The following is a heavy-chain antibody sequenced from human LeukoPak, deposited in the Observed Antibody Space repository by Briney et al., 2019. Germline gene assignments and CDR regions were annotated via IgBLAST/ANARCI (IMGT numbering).Heavy chain of an antibody. V-gene: IGHV1-18*01. CDR3: ARDLGLDYDYVWGSYRPSPHYYYYYMDV. CDR2: ISAYNGNT. CDR1: GYTFTSYG. Sequence: ASVKVSCKASGYTFTSYGISWVRQAPGQGLEWMGWISAYNGNTNYAQKLQGRVTMTTDTSTSTAYMELRSLRSDDTAVYYRARDLGLDYDYVWGSYRPSPHYYYYYMDVWGKGTTVTVSS. D-gene: IGHD3-16*02. J-gene: IGHJ6*03.